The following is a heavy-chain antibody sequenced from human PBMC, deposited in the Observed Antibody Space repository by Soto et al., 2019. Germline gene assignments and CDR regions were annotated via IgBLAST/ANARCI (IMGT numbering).Heavy chain of an antibody. V-gene: IGHV2-26*01. D-gene: IGHD2-2*01. CDR1: GFSLSNAMVG. J-gene: IGHJ4*02. CDR3: ARISQYAYDFDY. CDR2: ILSSGEK. Sequence: QVTLKESGPVLVKPTETLTLTCTVSGFSLSNAMVGVSWIRQSPGKALEWLAHILSSGEKSYSTSLKSRVTISKDTSRSQVVLTMTRMDPVDTATYYCARISQYAYDFDYWGQRTLVTVSS.